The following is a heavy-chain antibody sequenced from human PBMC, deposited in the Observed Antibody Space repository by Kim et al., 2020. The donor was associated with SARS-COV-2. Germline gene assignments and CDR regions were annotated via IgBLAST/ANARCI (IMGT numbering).Heavy chain of an antibody. D-gene: IGHD2-8*01. CDR2: VSYDGTIK. Sequence: GGSLRLSCAASGFTFSSYGMHWVRQAPGKGLEWVAVVSYDGTIKYAADSVRGRFTISRDNSKNTLYLQMNSLRAEDTAVYYCARGPSRGNTNTLNFDFWGQGTLVTVSS. CDR3: ARGPSRGNTNTLNFDF. V-gene: IGHV3-30*03. J-gene: IGHJ4*02. CDR1: GFTFSSYG.